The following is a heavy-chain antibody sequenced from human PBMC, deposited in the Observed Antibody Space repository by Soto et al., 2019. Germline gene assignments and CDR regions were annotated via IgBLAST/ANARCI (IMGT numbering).Heavy chain of an antibody. Sequence: QAQLEESGGGVVQPGTSLRLSCAASAFSFSSSGMHWVRQAPGKGLEWVAAIRDDGGNKYYADSVKGRFTISRDNSKNTLFLQMNSLRAEDTALYYCARSSGSYFAAFYDTWGQGTLVSVSS. D-gene: IGHD1-26*01. CDR3: ARSSGSYFAAFYDT. CDR1: AFSFSSSG. J-gene: IGHJ5*02. V-gene: IGHV3-33*01. CDR2: IRDDGGNK.